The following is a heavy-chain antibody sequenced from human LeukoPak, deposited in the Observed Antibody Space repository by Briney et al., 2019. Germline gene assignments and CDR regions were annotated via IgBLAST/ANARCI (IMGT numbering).Heavy chain of an antibody. CDR2: ISWNGDTK. D-gene: IGHD3-22*01. CDR1: GFNFHDHA. J-gene: IGHJ5*02. CDR3: AKARQLHYYDTSGYYFDL. V-gene: IGHV3-9*01. Sequence: GGSLRLSCAASGFNFHDHAMHWVRQAPGKGLEWVSGISWNGDTKDYADSVKGRFTISRDNAKNSLYLQMNSLRAEDTALYYCAKARQLHYYDTSGYYFDLWGQGTLVTVSS.